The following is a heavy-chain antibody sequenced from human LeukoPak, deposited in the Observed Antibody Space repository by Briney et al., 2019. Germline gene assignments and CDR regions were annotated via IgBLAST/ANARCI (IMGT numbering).Heavy chain of an antibody. CDR3: ARLGSPQGYGGNKAFDI. CDR1: GGSFSGYY. V-gene: IGHV4-34*01. J-gene: IGHJ3*02. Sequence: SETLSLTCAVYGGSFSGYYWSWTRQPPGKGLEWIGEINHSGSTNYNPSLKSRVTISVDTSKNQFSLKLSSVTAADTAVYYCARLGSPQGYGGNKAFDIWGHGTMVTVSS. D-gene: IGHD4-23*01. CDR2: INHSGST.